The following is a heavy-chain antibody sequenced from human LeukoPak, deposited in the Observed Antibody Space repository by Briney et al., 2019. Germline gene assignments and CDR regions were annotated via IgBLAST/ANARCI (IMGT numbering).Heavy chain of an antibody. Sequence: GRSLRLSCAASGFTFSSYGMHWVRQAPGKGLEWVAVIWYDGSNKYYADSVKGRFTISRDNSKNTLYPQMNSLRAEDTAVYYCASGWYYFDYWGQGTLVTVSS. J-gene: IGHJ4*02. CDR3: ASGWYYFDY. V-gene: IGHV3-33*01. D-gene: IGHD6-19*01. CDR1: GFTFSSYG. CDR2: IWYDGSNK.